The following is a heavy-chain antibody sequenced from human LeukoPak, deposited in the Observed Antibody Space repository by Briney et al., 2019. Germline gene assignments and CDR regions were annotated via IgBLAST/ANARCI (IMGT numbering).Heavy chain of an antibody. D-gene: IGHD6-13*01. CDR3: AKTNGLYSSSWYCGY. CDR2: ISGSGGST. CDR1: GFTFSSYW. J-gene: IGHJ4*02. V-gene: IGHV3-23*01. Sequence: GGSLRLSCAASGFTFSSYWMHWVRQAPGKGLEWVSAISGSGGSTYYADSVKGRFTISRDNSKNTLYLQMNSLRAEDTAVYYCAKTNGLYSSSWYCGYWGQGTLVTVSS.